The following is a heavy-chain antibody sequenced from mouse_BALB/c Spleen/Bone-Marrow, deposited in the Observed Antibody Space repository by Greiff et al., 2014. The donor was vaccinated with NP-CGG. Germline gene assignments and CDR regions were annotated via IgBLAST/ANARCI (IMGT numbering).Heavy chain of an antibody. V-gene: IGHV3-2*02. CDR3: ASQDVYYYAMDY. Sequence: VQLQQPGPGLVKPSQSLSLTCTVTGYSITSDYAWNWIRQFPGNKLEWMGYISYSGSTSYNPSLKSRISITRDTSKNQFFLQLNSVTTEGTTTYYCASQDVYYYAMDYWGQGTSVTVSS. CDR1: GYSITSDYA. J-gene: IGHJ4*01. CDR2: ISYSGST. D-gene: IGHD3-2*02.